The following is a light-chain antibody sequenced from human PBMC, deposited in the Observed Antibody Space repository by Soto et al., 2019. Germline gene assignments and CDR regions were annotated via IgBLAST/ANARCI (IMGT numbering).Light chain of an antibody. V-gene: IGLV3-21*02. CDR2: DDT. Sequence: SYELTQPPSVSVAPGRTATIPCGGDNIGGNVVQWYQQKPGQAPVLVVYDDTHRPSGIPERFSGSNSGHTATLTISRVEAGDEADYYCQVWDSSTDYFYLFGPGTKVTVL. CDR1: NIGGNV. J-gene: IGLJ1*01. CDR3: QVWDSSTDYFYL.